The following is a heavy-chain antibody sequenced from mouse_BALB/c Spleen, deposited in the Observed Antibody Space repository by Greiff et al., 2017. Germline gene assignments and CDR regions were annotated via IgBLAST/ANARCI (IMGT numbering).Heavy chain of an antibody. D-gene: IGHD4-1*02. Sequence: QVQLQQSGPGLVAPSQSLSITCTVSGFSLTSYGVHWVRQPPGKGLEWLGIIWAGGSINYNSALMSRLSISKDNSKSQVFLKMNSLQTDDTAMYYCARQLNYAMDYWGQGTSVTVSS. CDR2: IWAGGSI. CDR3: ARQLNYAMDY. V-gene: IGHV2-9*02. CDR1: GFSLTSYG. J-gene: IGHJ4*01.